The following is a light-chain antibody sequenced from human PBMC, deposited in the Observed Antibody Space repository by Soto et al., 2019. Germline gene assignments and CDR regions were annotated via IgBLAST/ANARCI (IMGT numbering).Light chain of an antibody. CDR3: SSYTSSSTLL. CDR1: SSDVRGYNY. V-gene: IGLV2-14*01. Sequence: QSVLTQPASVSGSPGQSITISCTGTSSDVRGYNYVSWYQQHPGKAPKLMIYDVSNRPSGVSNRFSGSKSGNTASLAISGLQAEDEADYYCSSYTSSSTLLFGTGTKVTVL. CDR2: DVS. J-gene: IGLJ1*01.